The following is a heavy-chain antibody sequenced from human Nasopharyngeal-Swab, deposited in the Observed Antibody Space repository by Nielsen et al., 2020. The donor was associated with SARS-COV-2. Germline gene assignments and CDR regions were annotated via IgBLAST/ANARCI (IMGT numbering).Heavy chain of an antibody. Sequence: ASVKVSCKASGYTFTSYGIIWVRQAPGQGLEWMGWISAYNGNTNYAQKLQGRVTMTTDTSTSTAYMELRSLRSDDTAVYYCARDVAGAAGETYGMDVWGQGTTVTVSS. CDR3: ARDVAGAAGETYGMDV. CDR1: GYTFTSYG. CDR2: ISAYNGNT. V-gene: IGHV1-18*01. D-gene: IGHD6-13*01. J-gene: IGHJ6*02.